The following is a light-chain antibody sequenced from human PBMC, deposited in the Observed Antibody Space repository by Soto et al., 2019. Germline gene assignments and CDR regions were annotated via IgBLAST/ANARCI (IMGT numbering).Light chain of an antibody. CDR2: VTS. CDR1: QSLGSSF. V-gene: IGKV3-20*01. CDR3: QYYGSSPSV. Sequence: EIVLTQSPGTLSLSPGERATLSCRASQSLGSSFLAWYQQKPGQAPRLLIFVTSRRATGVPDRFSGSGSGTDFTLTISRLEPEDFAVYFCQYYGSSPSVFDQGTRLEIK. J-gene: IGKJ5*01.